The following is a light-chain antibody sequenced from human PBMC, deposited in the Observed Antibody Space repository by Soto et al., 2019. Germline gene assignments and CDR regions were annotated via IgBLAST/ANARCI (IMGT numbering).Light chain of an antibody. Sequence: EIVLTQSPATLSLSPGERATLSCRASQSVSSYLAWYQQKPGQAPRLLIYDASNRATGIPARFSGSGSGTDFTLTISCLEPEDFAVYYWQQRSNWLTFGGGTKVEIK. V-gene: IGKV3-11*01. CDR1: QSVSSY. CDR3: QQRSNWLT. J-gene: IGKJ4*01. CDR2: DAS.